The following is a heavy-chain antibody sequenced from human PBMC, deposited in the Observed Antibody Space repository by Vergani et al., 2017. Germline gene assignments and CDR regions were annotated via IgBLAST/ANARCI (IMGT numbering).Heavy chain of an antibody. D-gene: IGHD2-2*01. CDR1: GGSISSYY. J-gene: IGHJ6*03. V-gene: IGHV4-59*01. CDR3: ARLVVPAASDYYYMDV. Sequence: QVQLQESGAGLVKPSETLSLTCTVSGGSISSYYWSWVRQPPGKGLGWIGYIYYSGSTNYNPSLKSRVTISVDTSKNQFSLKLSSVTAADTAVYYCARLVVPAASDYYYMDVWGKGTTVTVSS. CDR2: IYYSGST.